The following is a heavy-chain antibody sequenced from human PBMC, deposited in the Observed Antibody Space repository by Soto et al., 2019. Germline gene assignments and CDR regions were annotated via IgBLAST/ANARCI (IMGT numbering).Heavy chain of an antibody. CDR2: ISYDGSNK. Sequence: PVGSLRLSCASSVFTFSNYGMHWVRHSPGKGLEWVAVISYDGSNKYYADSVKGRFTISRDNSKNTLYLQMNSLRAEDTAVYYCAKDLGSGRYLFDAFDIWGQGTMVTVSS. CDR1: VFTFSNYG. D-gene: IGHD1-26*01. V-gene: IGHV3-30*18. CDR3: AKDLGSGRYLFDAFDI. J-gene: IGHJ3*02.